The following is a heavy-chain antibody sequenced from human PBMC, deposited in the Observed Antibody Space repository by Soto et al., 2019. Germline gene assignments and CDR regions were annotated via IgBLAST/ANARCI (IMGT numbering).Heavy chain of an antibody. V-gene: IGHV1-69*13. CDR1: GGTFSSYA. J-gene: IGHJ3*02. Sequence: VASVKVSCKASGGTFSSYAISWVRQAPGQGLEWMGGIIPIFGTANYAQKFQGRVTITADESTSTAYMELSSLRSEDTAVYYCARPATVVTNAFDIWGQGTMVTVSS. D-gene: IGHD4-17*01. CDR2: IIPIFGTA. CDR3: ARPATVVTNAFDI.